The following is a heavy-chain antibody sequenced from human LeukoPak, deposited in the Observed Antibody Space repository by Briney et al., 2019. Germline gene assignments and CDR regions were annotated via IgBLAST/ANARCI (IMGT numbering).Heavy chain of an antibody. J-gene: IGHJ4*02. V-gene: IGHV3-21*04. D-gene: IGHD3-10*01. CDR3: ARVMDYYGSGFDF. CDR2: ISSSSSYI. Sequence: PGGSLRLSCAAPGFTFSSYSMNWVRQAPGKGLEWVSSISSSSSYIYYADSVKGRFTISRDNAKNSLYLQMNSLRAEDTALYYCARVMDYYGSGFDFWGQGTLVTVSS. CDR1: GFTFSSYS.